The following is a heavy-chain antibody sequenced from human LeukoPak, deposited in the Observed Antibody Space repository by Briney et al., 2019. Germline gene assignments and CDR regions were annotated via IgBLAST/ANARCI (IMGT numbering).Heavy chain of an antibody. D-gene: IGHD3-10*01. V-gene: IGHV4-30-4*08. CDR3: ARANGSGSYYPINWFDP. CDR2: IYYSGST. Sequence: SETLSLTCTVSGGSISSGDYYWSWIRQPLGKGLEWIGYIYYSGSTNYNPSLKSRVTISVDTSKNQFSLKLSSVTAADTAVYYCARANGSGSYYPINWFDPWGQGTLVTVSS. CDR1: GGSISSGDYY. J-gene: IGHJ5*02.